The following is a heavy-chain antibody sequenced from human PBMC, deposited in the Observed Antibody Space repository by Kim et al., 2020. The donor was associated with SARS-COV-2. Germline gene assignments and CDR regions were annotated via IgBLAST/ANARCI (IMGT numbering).Heavy chain of an antibody. D-gene: IGHD2-2*01. CDR2: IVGGSGTT. Sequence: GGSLRLSCASSGFTFSNYDMSWVRQAPGKGLEWVSAIVGGSGTTYYADSVKGRFTISRDNSNNTLYLQLNIMRAEDTAVYYCAKPHCGSSSCSRVDSWDQGKMVNVSS. CDR3: AKPHCGSSSCSRVDS. CDR1: GFTFSNYD. V-gene: IGHV3-23*01. J-gene: IGHJ4*02.